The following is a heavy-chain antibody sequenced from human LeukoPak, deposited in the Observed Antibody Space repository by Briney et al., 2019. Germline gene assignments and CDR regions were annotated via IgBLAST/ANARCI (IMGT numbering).Heavy chain of an antibody. CDR1: GFTFSSYS. CDR3: ARIVVDSSGWYADAFDI. J-gene: IGHJ3*02. CDR2: ISSSSSYI. D-gene: IGHD6-19*01. V-gene: IGHV3-21*01. Sequence: GGSLRLSCAASGFTFSSYSMNWVRQAPGKGLEWVSSISSSSSYIYYADSVKGRFTISRDNAKNSLYLQMNSLRAEDTAVYYCARIVVDSSGWYADAFDIWGQGTMVTVSS.